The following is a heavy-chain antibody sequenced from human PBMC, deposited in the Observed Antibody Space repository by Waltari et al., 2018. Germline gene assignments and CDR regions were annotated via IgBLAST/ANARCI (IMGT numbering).Heavy chain of an antibody. CDR3: ARPNNSGWYYFDY. CDR1: GGSTSSYY. D-gene: IGHD6-19*01. Sequence: QVQLQESGPGLVKPSETLSLTCTVSGGSTSSYYWSWIRQPPGKGLEWIGYIYYSGSTNYSPSLKSRVTISVDTSKNQFSLKLSSVTAADTAVYYCARPNNSGWYYFDYWGQGILVTVSS. J-gene: IGHJ4*02. V-gene: IGHV4-59*08. CDR2: IYYSGST.